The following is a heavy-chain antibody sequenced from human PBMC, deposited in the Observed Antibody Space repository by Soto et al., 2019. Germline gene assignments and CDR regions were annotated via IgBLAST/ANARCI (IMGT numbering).Heavy chain of an antibody. D-gene: IGHD2-15*01. CDR2: IGIYGDT. CDR3: VREAAGSGDFYYFDY. V-gene: IGHV3-13*01. J-gene: IGHJ4*02. CDR1: GFTFRSHD. Sequence: GGSLRLSCSASGFTFRSHDMHWVRQATGKGLEWVSAIGIYGDTYYPGSGRGRFSISRDNAKNSFYLQMNDLRVEDTAVYYCVREAAGSGDFYYFDYWGQGTPVTVSS.